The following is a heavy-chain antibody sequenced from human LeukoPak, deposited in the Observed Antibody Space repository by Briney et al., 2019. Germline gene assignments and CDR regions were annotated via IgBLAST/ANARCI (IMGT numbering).Heavy chain of an antibody. CDR3: ARGPRSLVVPAAILKAHWGFDP. V-gene: IGHV4-34*01. D-gene: IGHD2-2*02. CDR1: GVSFSGYY. CDR2: INHSGST. J-gene: IGHJ5*02. Sequence: SETLSLTCAVYGVSFSGYYWSWIRQPPEKGLEWIGEINHSGSTNYNPSLKSRVTISVDTSKNQFSLKLSSVTAADTAVYYCARGPRSLVVPAAILKAHWGFDPWGQGTLVTVSS.